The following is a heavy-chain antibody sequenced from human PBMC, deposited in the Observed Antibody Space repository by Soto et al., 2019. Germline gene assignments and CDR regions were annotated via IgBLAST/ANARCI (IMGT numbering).Heavy chain of an antibody. D-gene: IGHD6-6*01. CDR1: GFIFSNFG. Sequence: QVQLVESGGGVVQPGRSLRLSCAASGFIFSNFGMHWVRQAPGKGLEWVAGVRYDGSNGVSAESVKGRFTISRDNSKNTLYLQMTSLRAEDTAVYYCARDPRTARAAAMDVWGQGTTVTVSS. V-gene: IGHV3-33*01. J-gene: IGHJ6*02. CDR2: VRYDGSNG. CDR3: ARDPRTARAAAMDV.